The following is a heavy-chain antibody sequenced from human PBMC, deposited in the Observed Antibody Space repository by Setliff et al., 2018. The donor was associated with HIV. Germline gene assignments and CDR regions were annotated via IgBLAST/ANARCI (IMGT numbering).Heavy chain of an antibody. CDR3: ARGYYGSDLQNAMDV. J-gene: IGHJ6*02. CDR2: LNTDGGST. Sequence: GSLRLSCAASGFTFSSYWMHWVRQAPGKGLVWVSRLNTDGGSTKYADSVKGRFTISRDNAKNTLYLQMDSLRGEDTAVYYCARGYYGSDLQNAMDVWGQGTTVTVSS. CDR1: GFTFSSYW. V-gene: IGHV3-74*03. D-gene: IGHD3-10*01.